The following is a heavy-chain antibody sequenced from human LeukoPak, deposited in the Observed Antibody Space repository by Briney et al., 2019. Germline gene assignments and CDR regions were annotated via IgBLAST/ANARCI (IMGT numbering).Heavy chain of an antibody. V-gene: IGHV1-69*05. CDR2: IIPIFGTA. CDR1: GGTFSSYA. CDR3: ARDSRDGNYEGAY. D-gene: IGHD4-11*01. J-gene: IGHJ4*02. Sequence: SVKVSCKASGGTFSSYAISWVRQAPGQGLEWMGGIIPIFGTANYAQKFQGRVTITTDESTSTAYMELSSLRSEDTAVYYCARDSRDGNYEGAYWGQGNLVTVSS.